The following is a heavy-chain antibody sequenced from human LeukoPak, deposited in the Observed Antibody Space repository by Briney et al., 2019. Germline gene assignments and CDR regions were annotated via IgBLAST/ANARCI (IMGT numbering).Heavy chain of an antibody. V-gene: IGHV3-21*01. D-gene: IGHD6-6*01. J-gene: IGHJ4*02. CDR2: ISSSSSYI. Sequence: GGSLRLSCAASGFTFSSYSMNWVRQAPGKGLEWVSSISSSSSYIYYADSVKGRFTISRDNAENSLYLQMNSLRAEDTAVYYCARSLKSIAAPFDYWGQGTLVTVSS. CDR3: ARSLKSIAAPFDY. CDR1: GFTFSSYS.